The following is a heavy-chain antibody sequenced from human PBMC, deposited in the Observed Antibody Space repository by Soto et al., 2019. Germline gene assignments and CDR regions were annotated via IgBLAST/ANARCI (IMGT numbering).Heavy chain of an antibody. CDR1: GFRFIDAW. CDR2: IRSNADGGTA. D-gene: IGHD2-15*01. V-gene: IGHV3-15*01. CDR3: STALRRDSALGGY. J-gene: IGHJ4*02. Sequence: EVQLVESGGGLVKPGGSLRLSCAASGFRFIDAWMSWVRQAPGKGLQWIGRIRSNADGGTADLAAPVRGRFSISRDDSTDTLYLQRNSLQLDDTAVYFCSTALRRDSALGGYWGQGTLVSVSS.